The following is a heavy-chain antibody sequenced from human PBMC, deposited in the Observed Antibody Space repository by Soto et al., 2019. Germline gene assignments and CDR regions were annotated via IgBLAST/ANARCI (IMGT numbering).Heavy chain of an antibody. J-gene: IGHJ6*02. CDR1: GFTLSNSA. CDR2: IVGGSGKT. V-gene: IGHV1-58*01. D-gene: IGHD5-18*01. Sequence: ASVKVSGKASGFTLSNSAVQWVRQGRGQRPEWIGWIVGGSGKTNFSQKFRERVTITRDMSTSTAYMELSSLRSEDTAVYFCAAAWIPIGYNGMDIWGQGTTVIVSS. CDR3: AAAWIPIGYNGMDI.